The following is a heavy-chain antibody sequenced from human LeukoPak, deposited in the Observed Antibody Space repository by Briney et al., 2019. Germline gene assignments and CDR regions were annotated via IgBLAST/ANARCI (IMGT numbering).Heavy chain of an antibody. Sequence: PGGSLRLSCAASGFTFSSYGMHWVRQAPGKGLEWVAFIRYDGSNKYYADSVKGRFTTSRDNSKNTLYLQMNSLRAEDTAVYYCARGYSYAYDYWGQGTLVTVSS. CDR2: IRYDGSNK. V-gene: IGHV3-30*02. CDR1: GFTFSSYG. J-gene: IGHJ4*02. CDR3: ARGYSYAYDY. D-gene: IGHD5-18*01.